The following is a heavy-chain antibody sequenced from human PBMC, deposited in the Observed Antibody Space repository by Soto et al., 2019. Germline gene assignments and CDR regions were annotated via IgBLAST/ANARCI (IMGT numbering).Heavy chain of an antibody. CDR3: ARVKMIVAVITSHYGMDV. V-gene: IGHV1-18*01. Sequence: GASVKVSCKASGYTFTSYGISWVRQAPGQGLEWMGWISAYNGNTNYAQKLQGRVTMTTDTSTSTAYMELRSLRSDDTAVYYCARVKMIVAVITSHYGMDVWGQGTTVTVSS. CDR2: ISAYNGNT. CDR1: GYTFTSYG. J-gene: IGHJ6*02. D-gene: IGHD3-22*01.